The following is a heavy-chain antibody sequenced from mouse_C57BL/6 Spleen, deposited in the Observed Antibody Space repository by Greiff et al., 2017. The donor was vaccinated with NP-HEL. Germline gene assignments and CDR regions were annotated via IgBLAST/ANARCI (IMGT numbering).Heavy chain of an antibody. CDR2: IYPRDGST. CDR3: ARRAYYSNSWFAY. D-gene: IGHD2-5*01. J-gene: IGHJ3*01. CDR1: GYTFTDHT. V-gene: IGHV1-78*01. Sequence: VKLQESDAELVKPGASVKISCKVSGYTFTDHTIHWMKQRPEQGLEWIGYIYPRDGSTKYNEKFKGKATLTADKSSSTAYMQLNSLTSEDSAVYFCARRAYYSNSWFAYWGQGTLVTVSA.